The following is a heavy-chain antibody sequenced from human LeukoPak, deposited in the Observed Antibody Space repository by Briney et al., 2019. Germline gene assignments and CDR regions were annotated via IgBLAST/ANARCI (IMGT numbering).Heavy chain of an antibody. V-gene: IGHV1-2*02. CDR1: GYTFTGYY. CDR3: ARARSPYSSTYAFDI. J-gene: IGHJ3*02. D-gene: IGHD6-13*01. Sequence: ASVTVSCKASGYTFTGYYVNWVRQAPGQGLEWMAWINPNSGGTNLAQQFQGRVTMTRDTSITTAYIELNRLRSDDTAVFYCARARSPYSSTYAFDIWGQGTMVTVSS. CDR2: INPNSGGT.